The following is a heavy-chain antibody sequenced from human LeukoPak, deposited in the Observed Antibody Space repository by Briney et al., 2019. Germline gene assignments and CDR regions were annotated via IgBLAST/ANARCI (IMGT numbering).Heavy chain of an antibody. CDR1: GYSISSGYY. J-gene: IGHJ4*02. V-gene: IGHV4-38-2*01. D-gene: IGHD6-19*01. CDR3: ARLTPYVSSGWYGFDY. Sequence: SETLSLTCAVSGYSISSGYYWGWIRQPPGKGLEWIGSIYHSGSTYYNPSLKSRVTISVDTSKNQFSLKLSSVTAADTAVYYCARLTPYVSSGWYGFDYWGQGTQVTVSS. CDR2: IYHSGST.